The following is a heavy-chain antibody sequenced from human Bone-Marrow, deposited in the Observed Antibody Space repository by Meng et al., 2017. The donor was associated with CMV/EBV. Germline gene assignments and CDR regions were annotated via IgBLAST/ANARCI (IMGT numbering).Heavy chain of an antibody. D-gene: IGHD3-16*01. CDR2: ICDGGNT. J-gene: IGHJ4*02. V-gene: IGHV3-53*01. CDR1: GFTVNIAH. CDR3: AVGHDSRKVAY. Sequence: GGSLRLSCVISGFTVNIAHMNWVRQAPGKGLEWVSVICDGGNTHYADFAKGRFIISRDSSTNTLYLQMNSLRADDTALYYCAVGHDSRKVAYWGQGKRVNGAS.